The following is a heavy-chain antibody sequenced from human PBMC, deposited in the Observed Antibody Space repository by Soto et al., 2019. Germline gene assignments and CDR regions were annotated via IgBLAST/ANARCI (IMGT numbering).Heavy chain of an antibody. V-gene: IGHV3-23*01. CDR2: ISGSGGST. J-gene: IGHJ6*02. CDR1: GFTFSSYA. CDR3: AKGKLERRLLDYYYGMDV. D-gene: IGHD1-1*01. Sequence: PVGSLRLSCAASGFTFSSYAMSWVRQAPGKGLEWVSAISGSGGSTYYADSVKGRFTISRDNSKNTLYLQMNSLRAEDTAVYYCAKGKLERRLLDYYYGMDVWGQGTTVTVSS.